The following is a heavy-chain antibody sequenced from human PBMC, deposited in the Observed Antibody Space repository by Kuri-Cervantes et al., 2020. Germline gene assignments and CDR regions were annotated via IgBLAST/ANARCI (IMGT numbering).Heavy chain of an antibody. J-gene: IGHJ6*02. CDR2: IHHSGNS. CDR3: ARAPGYYNALDV. CDR1: GGSISCCGSC. Sequence: LRLSCAVSGGSISCCGSCWTWIRQSPGKGLEWIGYIHHSGNSYYNPSLKSRVTISVDGSKNHFSLRLTSVTAADTAVYYCARAPGYYNALDVWGQGTMVTVSS. V-gene: IGHV4-30-2*06. D-gene: IGHD3-10*01.